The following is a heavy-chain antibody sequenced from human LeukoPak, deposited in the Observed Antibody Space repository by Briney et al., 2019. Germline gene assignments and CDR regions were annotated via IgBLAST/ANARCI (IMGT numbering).Heavy chain of an antibody. Sequence: GGSLRLSCAASGFTFSSYIMNWVRQAPGKGLEWVSYITSSSSTIYYADSVKGRFTISRDNAKNSLYLQMNSLRAEDTAVYYCARDGYDSSGYYYPFDYWGQGTLVTVSS. J-gene: IGHJ4*02. CDR3: ARDGYDSSGYYYPFDY. V-gene: IGHV3-48*04. CDR2: ITSSSSTI. CDR1: GFTFSSYI. D-gene: IGHD3-22*01.